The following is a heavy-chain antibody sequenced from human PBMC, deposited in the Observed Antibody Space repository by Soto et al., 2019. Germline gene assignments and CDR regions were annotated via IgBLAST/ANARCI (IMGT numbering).Heavy chain of an antibody. CDR1: GFTFSFYW. J-gene: IGHJ4*02. CDR3: AREYYDTLTGSYGYFDN. CDR2: ISSDGSNT. Sequence: GGSLRLSCAASGFTFSFYWMHWVRQAPGKGLVWVSRISSDGSNTNYADSVKGRFTISRDNAKNTLYLQMNSLRADDTAVYYCAREYYDTLTGSYGYFDNWGQGTLVTVSS. D-gene: IGHD3-9*01. V-gene: IGHV3-74*01.